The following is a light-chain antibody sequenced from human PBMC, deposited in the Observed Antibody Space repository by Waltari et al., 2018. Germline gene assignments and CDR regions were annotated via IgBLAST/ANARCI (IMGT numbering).Light chain of an antibody. CDR3: MQDAHWPPYT. J-gene: IGKJ2*01. CDR1: QSLLHRDGNTY. Sequence: DIVMTQSPLSLPVSLGQPASISCKSSQSLLHRDGNTYLNWFYQRPGQSPRRLIYKVSNRDSGVPDRFSGSGSGTECTLKISRVEAEDIGLYYCMQDAHWPPYTFGQGTKLEI. V-gene: IGKV2-30*02. CDR2: KVS.